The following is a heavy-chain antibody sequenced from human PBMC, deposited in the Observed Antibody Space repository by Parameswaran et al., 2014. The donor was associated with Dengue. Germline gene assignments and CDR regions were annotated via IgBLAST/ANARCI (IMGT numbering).Heavy chain of an antibody. Sequence: SETLSLTCNVSGASISSYFWSWIRQPPGKGLEWIGYFHYSGTTSNNPSLRSRVTLSVDTSKNQFSLNLRSVTAADTAVYFCARMMVGTIGAFDIWGQGTMVTVSS. J-gene: IGHJ3*02. CDR2: FHYSGTT. CDR1: GASISSYF. CDR3: ARMMVGTIGAFDI. V-gene: IGHV4-59*01. D-gene: IGHD1-14*01.